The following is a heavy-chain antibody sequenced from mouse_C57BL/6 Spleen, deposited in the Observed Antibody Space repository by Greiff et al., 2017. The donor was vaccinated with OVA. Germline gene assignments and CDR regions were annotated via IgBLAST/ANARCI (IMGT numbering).Heavy chain of an antibody. J-gene: IGHJ4*01. Sequence: VKLVESGPGLVAPSQSLSITCTVSGFSLTSYGVHWVRQPPGKGLEWLVVIWSDGSTTYNSALKSRLSISKDNSKSQVFLKMNSLQTDDTAMYYCARKGDGYSYAMDYWGQGTSVTVSS. CDR3: ARKGDGYSYAMDY. V-gene: IGHV2-6*02. CDR1: GFSLTSYG. CDR2: IWSDGST. D-gene: IGHD2-3*01.